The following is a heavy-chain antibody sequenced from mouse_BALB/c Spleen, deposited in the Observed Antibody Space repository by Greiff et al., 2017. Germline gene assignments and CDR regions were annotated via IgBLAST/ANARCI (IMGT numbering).Heavy chain of an antibody. D-gene: IGHD2-4*01. Sequence: EVQVVESGGGLVKPGGSLKLSCAASGFTFSSYAMSWVRQTPEKRLEWVASISSGGSTYYPDSVKGRFTISRDNARNILYLQMSSLRSEDTAMYYCARNDDYDGSSCYYAMDYWGQGTSVTVSS. V-gene: IGHV5-6-5*01. CDR1: GFTFSSYA. J-gene: IGHJ4*01. CDR3: ARNDDYDGSSCYYAMDY. CDR2: ISSGGST.